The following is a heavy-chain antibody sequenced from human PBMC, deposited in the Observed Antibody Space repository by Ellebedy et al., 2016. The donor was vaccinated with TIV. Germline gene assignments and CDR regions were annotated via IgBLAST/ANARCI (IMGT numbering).Heavy chain of an antibody. J-gene: IGHJ6*02. Sequence: ASVKVSXXASGYTFTSYGISWVRQAPGQGLEWMGWISAYNGNTNYAQKLQGRVTMTTDTSTSTAYMELRSLRSDDTAVYYCARDGRKNDILTGTYYYYYGMDVWGQGTTVTVSS. CDR1: GYTFTSYG. CDR3: ARDGRKNDILTGTYYYYYGMDV. CDR2: ISAYNGNT. V-gene: IGHV1-18*01. D-gene: IGHD3-9*01.